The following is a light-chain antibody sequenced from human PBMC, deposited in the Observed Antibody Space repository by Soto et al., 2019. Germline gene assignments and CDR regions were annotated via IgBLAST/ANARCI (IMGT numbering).Light chain of an antibody. CDR2: EVT. CDR1: SGDVGSYNL. CDR3: CSYAGNREV. Sequence: QSALTQPASVSGSPGQSITIPCTGTSGDVGSYNLVSWYQQHPGKAPKLLIYEVTERPSGVSNRFSGSKSGNTASLTISGLQPDDEAYYYCCSYAGNREVFGTGTKVTVL. J-gene: IGLJ1*01. V-gene: IGLV2-23*02.